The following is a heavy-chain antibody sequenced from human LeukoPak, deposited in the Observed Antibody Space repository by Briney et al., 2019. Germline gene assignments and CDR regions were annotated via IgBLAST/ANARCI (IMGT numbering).Heavy chain of an antibody. V-gene: IGHV4-39*01. CDR1: GGSISSSSYY. D-gene: IGHD3-22*01. CDR2: IYYSGST. J-gene: IGHJ4*02. CDR3: ARLVLLVDSSGYYSVRFDY. Sequence: SETLSLTCTVSGGSISSSSYYWGWIRQPPGKGLERIGSIYYSGSTYYNPSLKSRVTISVDTSKNQFSLKLSSVTAADTAVYYCARLVLLVDSSGYYSVRFDYWGQGTLVTVSS.